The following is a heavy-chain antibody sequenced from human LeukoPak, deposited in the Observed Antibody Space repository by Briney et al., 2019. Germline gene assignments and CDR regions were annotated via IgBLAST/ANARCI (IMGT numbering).Heavy chain of an antibody. J-gene: IGHJ6*03. CDR3: AREYSSGWYYYYMDV. CDR2: IYYTGST. Sequence: KSSETLSLTCTVSGYSISSGYYWGWIRQPPGKGLEWIGSIYYTGSTSYNPSLKSRVTISVDTSKNQFSLKLSSVTAADTAVYYCAREYSSGWYYYYMDVWGKGTTVTISS. CDR1: GYSISSGYY. D-gene: IGHD6-19*01. V-gene: IGHV4-38-2*02.